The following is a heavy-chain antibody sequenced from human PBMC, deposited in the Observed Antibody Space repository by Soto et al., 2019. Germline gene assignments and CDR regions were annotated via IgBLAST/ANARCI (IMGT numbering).Heavy chain of an antibody. CDR1: GGTFSSYA. J-gene: IGHJ6*02. CDR3: ARVGRSDLGTYYYGMDV. CDR2: IIPIFGTA. D-gene: IGHD1-1*01. V-gene: IGHV1-69*13. Sequence: ASVKVSCKASGGTFSSYAISWVRQAPGQGLEWMGGIIPIFGTANYAQKFQGRVTITADESTSTAYMELSSLRSEDTAVYYCARVGRSDLGTYYYGMDVWGQGTTVTVSS.